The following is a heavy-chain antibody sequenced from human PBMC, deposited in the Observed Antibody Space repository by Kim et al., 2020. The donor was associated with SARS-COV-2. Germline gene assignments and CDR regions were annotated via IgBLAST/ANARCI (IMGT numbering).Heavy chain of an antibody. CDR1: GGSINSDY. CDR2: IFYSGYT. Sequence: SETLSLTCTVSGGSINSDYWSWIRQPPGKGLEWIGYIFYSGYTKYIPSLKSRATISVARSKTQFSLKLTSVTAADTAVYYCARFSSSAAWLFDSWGQGTLVTVSS. J-gene: IGHJ4*02. CDR3: ARFSSSAAWLFDS. D-gene: IGHD5-12*01. V-gene: IGHV4-59*13.